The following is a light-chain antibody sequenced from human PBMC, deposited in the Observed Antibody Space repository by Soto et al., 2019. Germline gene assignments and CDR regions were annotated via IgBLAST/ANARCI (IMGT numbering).Light chain of an antibody. CDR2: GAY. CDR3: QQYNSWPLT. CDR1: QSVSNN. Sequence: EIVLTQSPATLSLSPGERSTLSGMASQSVSNNYLAWYQQKPGQAPRLLIYGAYNRATGITDRFSGSGSGTEFTLTISSLQSEDFAVYYCQQYNSWPLTVGEGTKVEIK. J-gene: IGKJ4*01. V-gene: IGKV3D-15*01.